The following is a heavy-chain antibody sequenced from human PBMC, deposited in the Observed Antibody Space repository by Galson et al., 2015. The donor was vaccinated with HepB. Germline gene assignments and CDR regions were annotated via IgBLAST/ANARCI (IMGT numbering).Heavy chain of an antibody. J-gene: IGHJ4*02. D-gene: IGHD1-1*01. CDR1: GFTFSDFD. Sequence: SLRLSCAASGFTFSDFDMRWVRQAPGKGLEWVTAISGSGAATDYVDSVRGRFTISRDNPKNTLYLQMNSLRVEDTAVYYCAKGYNWYIDYWGQGTLVTVSS. V-gene: IGHV3-23*01. CDR3: AKGYNWYIDY. CDR2: ISGSGAAT.